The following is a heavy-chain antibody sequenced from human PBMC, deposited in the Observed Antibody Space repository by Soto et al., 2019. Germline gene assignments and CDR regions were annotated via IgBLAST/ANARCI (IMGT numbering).Heavy chain of an antibody. Sequence: PSETLSLTCTASGDSKTNFSLSWIRQPAVKGLEWVGRIFISGNTNYNPSLQSRPPMSIDTPNNHCSLSLRSVTAADTAVYYCATDGVAGAATTWFDSWSQGTWVTVSS. CDR1: GDSKTNFS. J-gene: IGHJ5*01. CDR3: ATDGVAGAATTWFDS. V-gene: IGHV4-4*07. D-gene: IGHD2-15*01. CDR2: IFISGNT.